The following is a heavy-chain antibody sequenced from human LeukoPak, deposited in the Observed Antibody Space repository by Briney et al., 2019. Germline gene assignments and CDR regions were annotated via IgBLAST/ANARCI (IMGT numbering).Heavy chain of an antibody. Sequence: PETLSLTCTVSGGSISSYYWSWIRPPAGKGLAWIGRIYTSGSTNYNPSLKSRVTMSVDTSKNQFSLKLSSVTAADTAVYYCARVSPSGWSGYYYYYMDVWGKGTTVTVSS. CDR3: ARVSPSGWSGYYYYYMDV. V-gene: IGHV4-4*07. CDR1: GGSISSYY. CDR2: IYTSGST. J-gene: IGHJ6*03. D-gene: IGHD6-19*01.